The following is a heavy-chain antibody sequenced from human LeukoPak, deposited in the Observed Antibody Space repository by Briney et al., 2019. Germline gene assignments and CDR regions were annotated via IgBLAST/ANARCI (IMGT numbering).Heavy chain of an antibody. D-gene: IGHD5-12*01. CDR2: IWYDGSNK. CDR1: RFIFSSYW. CDR3: AKDASGWLRGGLLRTYFDY. J-gene: IGHJ4*02. Sequence: GGSLRLSCVASRFIFSSYWMSWVRQAPGKGLEWVAVIWYDGSNKYYADSVKGRFTISRDNSKNTLYLQMNSLRAEDTAVYYCAKDASGWLRGGLLRTYFDYWGQGTLVTVSS. V-gene: IGHV3-33*06.